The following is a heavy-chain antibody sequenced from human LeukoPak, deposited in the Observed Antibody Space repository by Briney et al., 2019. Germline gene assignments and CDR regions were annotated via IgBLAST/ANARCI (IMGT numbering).Heavy chain of an antibody. CDR2: INHSGST. D-gene: IGHD4-11*01. Sequence: PSETLSLTCAVYGGSFSGYYWSWIRQPPGKGLEWIGEINHSGSTNYNPSLKSRVTIPVDTSKNQFSLKLSSVTAADTAVYYCASLQRGTTTKWGYYYYMDVWGKGTTVTISS. J-gene: IGHJ6*03. V-gene: IGHV4-34*01. CDR3: ASLQRGTTTKWGYYYYMDV. CDR1: GGSFSGYY.